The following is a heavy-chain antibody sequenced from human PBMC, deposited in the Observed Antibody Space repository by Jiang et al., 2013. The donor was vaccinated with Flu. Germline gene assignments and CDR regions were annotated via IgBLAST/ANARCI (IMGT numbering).Heavy chain of an antibody. CDR2: IYWDDDK. V-gene: IGHV2-5*02. CDR1: GFSLRVGGVG. Sequence: KPTQTLTLTCTFSGFSLRVGGVGVGWIRQPPGKALEWLALIYWDDDKHYSPSLKSRLTITKDTSKNQVVLTMTDMDPVDTATYYCAHRLLDYDNIGYPFDFWGQGTLVTVSS. D-gene: IGHD3-22*01. CDR3: AHRLLDYDNIGYPFDF. J-gene: IGHJ4*02.